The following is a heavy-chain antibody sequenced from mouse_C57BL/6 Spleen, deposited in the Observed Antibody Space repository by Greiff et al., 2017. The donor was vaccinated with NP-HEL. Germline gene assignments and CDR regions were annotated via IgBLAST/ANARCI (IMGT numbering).Heavy chain of an antibody. J-gene: IGHJ2*01. CDR3: ARSSSYLYYFDY. CDR1: GYTFTSYG. D-gene: IGHD1-1*01. Sequence: VQLQESGAELARPGASVKLSCKASGYTFTSYGISWVKQRTGQGLEWIGEIYPRSGNTYYNEKFKGKATLTADKSSSTAYMELRSLTSEDSAVYFCARSSSYLYYFDYWGQGTTLTVSS. V-gene: IGHV1-81*01. CDR2: IYPRSGNT.